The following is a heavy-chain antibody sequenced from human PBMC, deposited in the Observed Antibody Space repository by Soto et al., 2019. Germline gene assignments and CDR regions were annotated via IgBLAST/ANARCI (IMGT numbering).Heavy chain of an antibody. CDR3: XXXXXXXXAIGHYYYGMDV. Sequence: VQLVESGGGVVQPGRSLRLSCAASEFTFSKFDMHWVRQAPGKGLEWVAVISYDGNNKYYADSVKGRFSISRDNSKNTLSLQINSLRAEDTAVXXXXXXXXXXXAIGHYYYGMDV. V-gene: IGHV3-30-3*01. J-gene: IGHJ6*01. D-gene: IGHD2-2*02. CDR1: EFTFSKFD. CDR2: ISYDGNNK.